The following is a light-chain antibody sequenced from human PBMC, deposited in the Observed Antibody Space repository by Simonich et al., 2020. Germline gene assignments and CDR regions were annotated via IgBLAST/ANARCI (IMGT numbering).Light chain of an antibody. Sequence: QSALTQPASVSGSPGQSIPISCTGTSSDVGSYNLVSWYQQHPGKAPKLMIYDVSKRPQGAPDRFSGSKSGNTASLTISGLQAEDEADYYCCSYAGSYTLVFGGGTKLTVL. CDR2: DVS. J-gene: IGLJ3*02. V-gene: IGLV2-11*01. CDR3: CSYAGSYTLV. CDR1: SSDVGSYNL.